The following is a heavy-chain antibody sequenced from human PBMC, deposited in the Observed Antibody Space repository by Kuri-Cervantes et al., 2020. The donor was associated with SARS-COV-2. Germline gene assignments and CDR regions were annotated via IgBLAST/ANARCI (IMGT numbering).Heavy chain of an antibody. Sequence: SVKVSCKASGGTFSSYAISWVRQAPGQGLEWMGGIIPILGTANYAQKFQGRVTITADESTSTAYMELSSLRSEDTAVYYCARDLAVTGLYYFDYWGQGTLVTVSS. D-gene: IGHD5-18*01. CDR2: IIPILGTA. CDR3: ARDLAVTGLYYFDY. V-gene: IGHV1-69*13. CDR1: GGTFSSYA. J-gene: IGHJ4*02.